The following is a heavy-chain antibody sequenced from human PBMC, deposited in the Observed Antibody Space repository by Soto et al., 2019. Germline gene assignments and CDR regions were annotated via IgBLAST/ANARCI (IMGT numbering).Heavy chain of an antibody. CDR3: ARVLIAAGYDAFDI. V-gene: IGHV3-13*01. CDR2: IGTAGDT. Sequence: GGSLRLSCASSGFTFSSYDMHLVRQATGKGLEWVSAIGTAGDTYYPGSVKGRFTISRENAKNSLYLQMNSLRAGDTAVYYCARVLIAAGYDAFDIWGQGTMVTVSS. CDR1: GFTFSSYD. J-gene: IGHJ3*02. D-gene: IGHD6-13*01.